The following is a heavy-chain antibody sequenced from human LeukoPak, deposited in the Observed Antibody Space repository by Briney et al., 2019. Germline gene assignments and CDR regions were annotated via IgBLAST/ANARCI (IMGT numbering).Heavy chain of an antibody. Sequence: GGSLRLSCAASGFTFSSYGMHWVRQAPGKGLEWVAVISYDGSNKYYADSVKGRFTISRDSAKNSLYLQMNSLRAEDTAVYYCARGVPYDSWSGPHYSDYWGQGTLVTVSS. CDR1: GFTFSSYG. CDR3: ARGVPYDSWSGPHYSDY. V-gene: IGHV3-30*03. CDR2: ISYDGSNK. J-gene: IGHJ4*02. D-gene: IGHD3-3*01.